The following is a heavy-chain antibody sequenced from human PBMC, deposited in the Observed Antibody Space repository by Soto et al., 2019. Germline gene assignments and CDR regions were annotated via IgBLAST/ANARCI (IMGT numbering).Heavy chain of an antibody. CDR2: VSSDGSNQ. V-gene: IGHV3-30-3*01. Sequence: ESGGGVVQPGRSLRLSCAASGFTFSSYAMHWVRQAPGKGLEWVAVVSSDGSNQFYADSVKGRFTISRDNSKNTVYLQMNSLRAEDTAVCYCARDLYGSGSIDYWGQGTLVTVSS. CDR3: ARDLYGSGSIDY. J-gene: IGHJ4*02. D-gene: IGHD3-10*01. CDR1: GFTFSSYA.